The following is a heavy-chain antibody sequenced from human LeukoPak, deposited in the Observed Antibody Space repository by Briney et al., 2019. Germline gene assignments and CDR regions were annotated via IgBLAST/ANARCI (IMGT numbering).Heavy chain of an antibody. V-gene: IGHV3-11*01. J-gene: IGHJ5*02. D-gene: IGHD3-10*01. CDR2: ISSSGSTI. CDR3: ARVSTAPRSMVGGSWFDP. Sequence: GGSLRLSCAASGFTFSDYYMSWIRQAPGKGLEWVSYISSSGSTIYYADSVKGRFTISRDNAKNSLYLQMNSLRAEDTAVYYCARVSTAPRSMVGGSWFDPWGQGTLVTVSS. CDR1: GFTFSDYY.